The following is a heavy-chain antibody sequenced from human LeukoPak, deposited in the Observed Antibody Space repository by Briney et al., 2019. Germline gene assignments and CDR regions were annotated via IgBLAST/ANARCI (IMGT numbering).Heavy chain of an antibody. CDR1: GFTFTNYA. Sequence: GGSLRLSCAASGFTFTNYAMTWVRQAPGKGLEWVSTISGSGGRTYYADSVKGRFTISRDNSKNTLNLQMNSQRAEDTAEYYCAKDRNHCSSTTCYGKYYFDYWAQGTLLTVSS. V-gene: IGHV3-23*01. CDR3: AKDRNHCSSTTCYGKYYFDY. D-gene: IGHD2-2*01. CDR2: ISGSGGRT. J-gene: IGHJ4*02.